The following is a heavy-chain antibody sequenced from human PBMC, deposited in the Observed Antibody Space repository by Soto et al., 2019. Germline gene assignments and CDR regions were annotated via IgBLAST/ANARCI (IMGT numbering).Heavy chain of an antibody. D-gene: IGHD3-3*01. Sequence: PTETLSLPCAVYGGSFSGYYWSWIRQPPGKGLEWIGEINHSGSTNYNPSLKSRVTISVDTSKNQFSLKLSSVTAADTAVYYCAREERFLEWYQTPETWGQGTLVTVSS. CDR2: INHSGST. CDR1: GGSFSGYY. J-gene: IGHJ1*01. V-gene: IGHV4-34*01. CDR3: AREERFLEWYQTPET.